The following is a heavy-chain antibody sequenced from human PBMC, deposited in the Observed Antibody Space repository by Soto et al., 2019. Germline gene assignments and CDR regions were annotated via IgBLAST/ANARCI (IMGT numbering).Heavy chain of an antibody. D-gene: IGHD2-2*01. CDR1: GFTVSSNY. Sequence: PGGSLRLSCAASGFTVSSNYMSWVRQAPGKGLEWISIIYSAGNTDYADSVKGRFTISRDNSKNTLYLQMTSLRAEDTAVYYCARVSREVVPAAIDYWGQGTLVTVSS. CDR3: ARVSREVVPAAIDY. J-gene: IGHJ4*02. CDR2: IYSAGNT. V-gene: IGHV3-66*01.